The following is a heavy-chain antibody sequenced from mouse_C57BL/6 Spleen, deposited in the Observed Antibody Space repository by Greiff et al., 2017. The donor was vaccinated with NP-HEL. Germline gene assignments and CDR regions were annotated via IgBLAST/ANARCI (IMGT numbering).Heavy chain of an antibody. J-gene: IGHJ3*01. Sequence: VQLQESGAELARPGASVKMSCKASGYTFTSYTMHWVKQRPGQGLEWIGYINPSSGYTKYNQKFKDKATLTADKSSSTAYMQLSSLTSEDSAVYYCAREDYGNYVFAYWGQGTLVTVSA. CDR3: AREDYGNYVFAY. CDR1: GYTFTSYT. D-gene: IGHD2-1*01. V-gene: IGHV1-4*01. CDR2: INPSSGYT.